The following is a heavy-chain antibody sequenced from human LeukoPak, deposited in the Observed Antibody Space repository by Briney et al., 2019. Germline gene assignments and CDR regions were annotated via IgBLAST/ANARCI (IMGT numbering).Heavy chain of an antibody. V-gene: IGHV1-3*01. CDR1: GYTFTSYG. J-gene: IGHJ4*02. Sequence: GASVKVSCKASGYTFTSYGISWVRQAPGQRLEWMGWINAGNGNTKYSQKFQGRVTITRDTSASTAYMELSSLRSEDTAVYYCARKGSAGGTEFWGQGTLVTVSS. D-gene: IGHD3-10*01. CDR3: ARKGSAGGTEF. CDR2: INAGNGNT.